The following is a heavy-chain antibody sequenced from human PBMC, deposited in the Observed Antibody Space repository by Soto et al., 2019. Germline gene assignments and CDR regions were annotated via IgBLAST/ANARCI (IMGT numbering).Heavy chain of an antibody. CDR3: ARDAPPDDY. J-gene: IGHJ4*02. Sequence: LRLSCAASGFTFSSYSMNWVRQAPGKGLEWVSYISSSSSTIYYADSVKGRFTISRDNAKNSLYLQMNSLRAEDTAVYYCARDAPPDDYWGQGTLVTVS. CDR2: ISSSSSTI. CDR1: GFTFSSYS. V-gene: IGHV3-48*01.